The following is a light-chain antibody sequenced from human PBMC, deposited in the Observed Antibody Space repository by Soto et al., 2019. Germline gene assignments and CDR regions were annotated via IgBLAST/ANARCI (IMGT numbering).Light chain of an antibody. CDR1: QGISGY. CDR2: TAS. CDR3: QQLNSYPYT. V-gene: IGKV1-9*01. J-gene: IGKJ2*01. Sequence: DIQLTQSPSFLSASVGDRVTITCRASQGISGYLAWYQQKPGKAPNLLIYTASTLQSGVPSRFSGSGYGTEFTLTISSLQPEDLATYYCQQLNSYPYTFGQGTKLEIK.